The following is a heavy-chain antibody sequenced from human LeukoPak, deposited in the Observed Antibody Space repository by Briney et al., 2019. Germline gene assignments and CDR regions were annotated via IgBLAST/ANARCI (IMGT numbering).Heavy chain of an antibody. D-gene: IGHD5-18*01. CDR2: IYYSGST. Sequence: SETLSLTCTVSGYSLSRGYYWGWTRQPPGKGLEGIGRIYYSGSTYYNPSLKSRVTISVDTSKNQFSLKLSSVTAADTAVYYCARILGYSYGNYYFDYWGEGTLVTVSS. CDR3: ARILGYSYGNYYFDY. CDR1: GYSLSRGYY. J-gene: IGHJ4*02. V-gene: IGHV4-38-2*02.